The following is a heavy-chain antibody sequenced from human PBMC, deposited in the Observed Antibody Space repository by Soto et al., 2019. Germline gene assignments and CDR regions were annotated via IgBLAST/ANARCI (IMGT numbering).Heavy chain of an antibody. CDR1: GGSISSGNSYA. CDR3: ARAVAPYLATWFDP. V-gene: IGHV4-30-2*01. J-gene: IGHJ5*02. D-gene: IGHD2-21*01. CDR2: ISHTGRT. Sequence: QLQLQESGSGLVKPSQTLSLTCAVSGGSISSGNSYAWSWIRQPPGKGLEWIGSISHTGRTSYNPSLKGRVTLSVDKSKNQSSLKLSSVTAADMAVYYCARAVAPYLATWFDPWGQGSRVIVAS.